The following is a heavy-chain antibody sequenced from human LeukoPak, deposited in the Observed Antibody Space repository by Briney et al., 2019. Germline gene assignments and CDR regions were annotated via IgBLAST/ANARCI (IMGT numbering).Heavy chain of an antibody. Sequence: ASVKVSCKVSGYTLTELSMHWVRQAPGKGLEWMGGFDPEDGETIYAQKFQGRVTMTEDTSTDTAYMELSSLRSEDTAVYYCATDKMYYYDSSGYYFVRDYWGQGTLVTVSS. D-gene: IGHD3-22*01. CDR3: ATDKMYYYDSSGYYFVRDY. CDR2: FDPEDGET. V-gene: IGHV1-24*01. J-gene: IGHJ4*02. CDR1: GYTLTELS.